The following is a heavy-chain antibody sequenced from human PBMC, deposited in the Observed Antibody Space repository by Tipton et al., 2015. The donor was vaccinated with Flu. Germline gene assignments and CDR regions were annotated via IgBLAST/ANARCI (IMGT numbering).Heavy chain of an antibody. D-gene: IGHD4-23*01. J-gene: IGHJ3*01. Sequence: SLRLSCAVSGFTFSSYEMNWVRQAPGKGLEWVSYISSSGSTIYYADSVKGRFTISRDNAKNSLYLQMNSLRAEDTAVYYCVREYTVIAPEADAFDVWGQGTLVTVSS. V-gene: IGHV3-48*03. CDR3: VREYTVIAPEADAFDV. CDR1: GFTFSSYE. CDR2: ISSSGSTI.